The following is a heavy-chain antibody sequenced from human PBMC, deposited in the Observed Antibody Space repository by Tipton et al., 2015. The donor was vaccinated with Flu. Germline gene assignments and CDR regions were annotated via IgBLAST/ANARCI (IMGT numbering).Heavy chain of an antibody. CDR3: ARQIGGGDCY. V-gene: IGHV3-7*03. Sequence: SLRLSCAASGFTLRNFWMHWVRQAPGKGLEWVANINQDGSVKYYVDSVRGRFTISRDNAKNSLYLQMNSLRADDTAVYYCARQIGGGDCYWGQGTLVTVSS. CDR1: GFTLRNFW. D-gene: IGHD2-21*01. J-gene: IGHJ4*02. CDR2: INQDGSVK.